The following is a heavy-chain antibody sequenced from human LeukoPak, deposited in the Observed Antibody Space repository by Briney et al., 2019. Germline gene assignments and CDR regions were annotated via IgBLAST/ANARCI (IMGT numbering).Heavy chain of an antibody. D-gene: IGHD3-22*01. V-gene: IGHV5-10-1*01. Sequence: GESLKISCRGSGYSFTSYWISWVRQMPGKGLEWMGRIDPSDSYTNYSPSFQGHVTISADKSISTAYLQWSSLKASDTAMHYCARRRSEVVVDDFDYWGQGTLVTVSS. CDR3: ARRRSEVVVDDFDY. CDR1: GYSFTSYW. CDR2: IDPSDSYT. J-gene: IGHJ4*02.